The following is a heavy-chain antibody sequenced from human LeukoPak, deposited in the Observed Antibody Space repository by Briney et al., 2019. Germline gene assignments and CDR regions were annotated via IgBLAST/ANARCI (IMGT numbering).Heavy chain of an antibody. CDR3: ARTRHSSSNTHDY. Sequence: SETLSLTCTVSGGSISSGGYSWSWIRQHPGKGLEWIGYIYYSGSTYYNPSLKSRVTISVDTSKNQFSLKLSSVTAADTAVYYCARTRHSSSNTHDYWGQGTLVTVSS. J-gene: IGHJ4*02. CDR1: GGSISSGGYS. V-gene: IGHV4-31*03. CDR2: IYYSGST. D-gene: IGHD6-6*01.